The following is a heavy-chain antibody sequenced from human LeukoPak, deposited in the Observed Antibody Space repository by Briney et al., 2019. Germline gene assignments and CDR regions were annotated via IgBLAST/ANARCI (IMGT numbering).Heavy chain of an antibody. Sequence: SVKVSCKASGGTFSSYAISWVRQAPGQGLEWMGGIIPIFGTANYAQKFQGRVTITADESTSTAYMELSSLRSEDTAVYYCARGGDTAMVPTHWYFDLWGRGTLVTVSS. CDR1: GGTFSSYA. J-gene: IGHJ2*01. CDR2: IIPIFGTA. D-gene: IGHD5-18*01. CDR3: ARGGDTAMVPTHWYFDL. V-gene: IGHV1-69*13.